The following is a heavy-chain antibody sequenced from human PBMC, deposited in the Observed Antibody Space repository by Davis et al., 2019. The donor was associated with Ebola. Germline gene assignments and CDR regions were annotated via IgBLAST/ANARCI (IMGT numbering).Heavy chain of an antibody. D-gene: IGHD3-22*01. Sequence: PSETLSLTCSVSGGSITTDGYYWTWIRQHPGKGLEWIGYIYYSGSTYYKPSLKSRVTISLATSKNQFSLNLYSVTAADTAVYYCARDLRYDSSGYDYYFYMDVWGKGTTVTVSS. CDR3: ARDLRYDSSGYDYYFYMDV. CDR2: IYYSGST. J-gene: IGHJ6*03. CDR1: GGSITTDGYY. V-gene: IGHV4-31*03.